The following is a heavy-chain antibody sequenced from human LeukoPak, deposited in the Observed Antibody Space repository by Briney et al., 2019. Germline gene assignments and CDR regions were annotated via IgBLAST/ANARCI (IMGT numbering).Heavy chain of an antibody. V-gene: IGHV4-39*07. J-gene: IGHJ4*01. CDR1: GDAISSSSYY. CDR3: AREAITMVRGEPFDY. CDR2: IYYSGST. D-gene: IGHD3-10*01. Sequence: PSETLSLTCTVSGDAISSSSYYWGWIRQPPGKGLEWIGSIYYSGSTYYNPSLKSRVTILVDTSKNQFSLKMTSVTAADTAVYYCAREAITMVRGEPFDYWGHGSLVTVSS.